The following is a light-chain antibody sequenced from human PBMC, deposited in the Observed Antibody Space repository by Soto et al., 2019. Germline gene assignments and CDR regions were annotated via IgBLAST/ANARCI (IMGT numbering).Light chain of an antibody. CDR1: SSDVGGYNY. J-gene: IGLJ1*01. Sequence: QXVLTQPASVSGSPLQSITISCTGTSSDVGGYNYVSWYQQHPGKAPKLMIYDVSNRPSGVSNRFSGSKSGNTASLTISGLQAEDEADYYCSSYTSSSTEVFGTGTKVTVL. V-gene: IGLV2-14*01. CDR2: DVS. CDR3: SSYTSSSTEV.